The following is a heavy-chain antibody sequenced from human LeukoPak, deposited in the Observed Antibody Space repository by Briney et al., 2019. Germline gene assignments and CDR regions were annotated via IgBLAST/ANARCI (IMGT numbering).Heavy chain of an antibody. CDR3: AKPYSSGWLPGF. CDR1: GFTFSRYS. Sequence: PGGSLRLSCAASGFTFSRYSMNWVRQAPGKGLEWVSSISTSSSYIYYADSVKGRFTISRDNSKNTLYLQMNSLRAEDTAVYYCAKPYSSGWLPGFRGQGTLVTVSS. J-gene: IGHJ4*02. V-gene: IGHV3-21*01. D-gene: IGHD6-19*01. CDR2: ISTSSSYI.